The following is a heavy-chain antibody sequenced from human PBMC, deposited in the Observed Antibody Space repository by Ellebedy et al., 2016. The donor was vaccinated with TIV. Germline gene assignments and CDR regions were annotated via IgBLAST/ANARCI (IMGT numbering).Heavy chain of an antibody. CDR3: ARKTPAPTTVPPNWYFDL. CDR1: GFTFSSYT. D-gene: IGHD4-17*01. J-gene: IGHJ2*01. CDR2: ISGSSTYI. V-gene: IGHV3-21*01. Sequence: GESLKISCAASGFTFSSYTMNWVRQAPGKGLEWVSSISGSSTYIYDADSVKGRFAISMDNAKNSLDLQMNSLRAEDTAVDSCARKTPAPTTVPPNWYFDLWGRGTLVTVSS.